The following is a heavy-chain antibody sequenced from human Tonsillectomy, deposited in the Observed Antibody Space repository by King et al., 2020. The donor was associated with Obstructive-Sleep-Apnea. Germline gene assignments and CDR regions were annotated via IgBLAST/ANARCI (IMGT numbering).Heavy chain of an antibody. D-gene: IGHD6-19*01. CDR3: ARGESIAVAGGGYFDY. CDR2: IYHSGST. J-gene: IGHJ4*02. V-gene: IGHV4-38-2*02. Sequence: QLQESGPGLVKPSETLSLTCTVSGYSISSGYYWGWIRQPPGKGLEWIGSIYHSGSTYYNPSLKSRVTISVDTSKNQFSLKLSSVTAADTAVYYCARGESIAVAGGGYFDYWGQGTLVTVSS. CDR1: GYSISSGYY.